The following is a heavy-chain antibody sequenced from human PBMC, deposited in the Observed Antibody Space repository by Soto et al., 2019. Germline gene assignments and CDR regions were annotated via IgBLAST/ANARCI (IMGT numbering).Heavy chain of an antibody. CDR1: GFTFNNYA. J-gene: IGHJ4*02. CDR2: TSGSGGST. CDR3: AREAY. V-gene: IGHV3-23*01. Sequence: PGGSLRLSCATSGFTFNNYAMTWVRQAPGKGLEWVSGTSGSGGSTYYADSVKGRFTISRDNSKNTLFLQMNSLRADDTAVYYCAREAYWGQGTLVTVS.